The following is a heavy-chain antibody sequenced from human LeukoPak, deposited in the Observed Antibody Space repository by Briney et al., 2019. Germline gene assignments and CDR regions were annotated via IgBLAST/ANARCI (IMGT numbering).Heavy chain of an antibody. CDR3: ATYVPAWFGEYHFGY. D-gene: IGHD3-10*01. CDR1: GYTLTEFS. J-gene: IGHJ4*02. CDR2: FDPEDGKR. V-gene: IGHV1-24*01. Sequence: ASVKVSCKVSGYTLTEFSMHWVRQAPGKGLEWMGGFDPEDGKRIYAQKFQGRVTMTEDTSTDTAYMELSSLRSEDTAVYYCATYVPAWFGEYHFGYWGQGTLVTVSS.